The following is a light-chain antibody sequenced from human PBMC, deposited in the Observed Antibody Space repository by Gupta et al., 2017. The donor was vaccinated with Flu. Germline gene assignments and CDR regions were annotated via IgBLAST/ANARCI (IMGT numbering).Light chain of an antibody. CDR2: EVT. CDR1: SSDVGRYNV. V-gene: IGLV2-23*02. CDR3: CADACSSTLV. J-gene: IGLJ2*01. Sequence: ITISCTGTSSDVGRYNVVSWYQQHPGKAHTLMIYEVTRRTAGVAGRFSGSKSVNTASLTISGRQEEDEADYYCCADACSSTLVFGGGTKLTVL.